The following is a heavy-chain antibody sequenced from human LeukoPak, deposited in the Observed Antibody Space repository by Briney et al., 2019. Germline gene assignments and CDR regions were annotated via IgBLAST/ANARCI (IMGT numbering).Heavy chain of an antibody. D-gene: IGHD2-8*02. J-gene: IGHJ4*02. CDR1: GFSFSSYA. CDR3: AKTQVVYYFDY. CDR2: ISAAGGNS. V-gene: IGHV3-23*01. Sequence: GGSLRLSCVTSGFSFSSYAMSWVRQAPGKGLEWVSGISAAGGNSFYADSVKGRFTISRDNSNNTLYLQMNNMRVEDTAVYYCAKTQVVYYFDYWGQGNLVTVSS.